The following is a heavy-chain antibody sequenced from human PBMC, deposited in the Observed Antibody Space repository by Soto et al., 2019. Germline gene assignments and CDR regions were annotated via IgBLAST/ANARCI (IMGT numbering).Heavy chain of an antibody. CDR2: INPSGGST. V-gene: IGHV1-46*01. D-gene: IGHD3-22*01. Sequence: ASAKIDCTTSGDTVTSYEVPSVRQTPGQGLEWMGIINPSGGSTSYAQKFQGRVTMTRDTSTSTVYMELSSLRSEDTAVYYCARLGYYDSSGLHLDYWGQGTLVTVSS. J-gene: IGHJ4*02. CDR1: GDTVTSYE. CDR3: ARLGYYDSSGLHLDY.